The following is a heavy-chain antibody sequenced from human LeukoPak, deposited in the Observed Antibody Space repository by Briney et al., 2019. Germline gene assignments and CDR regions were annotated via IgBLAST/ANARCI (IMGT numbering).Heavy chain of an antibody. CDR2: INSDGSST. CDR3: ARSTVLTLPLDY. J-gene: IGHJ4*02. Sequence: GGSLRLSCAVSGFTFSSYWMPWVRQAPGKGLVWVSRINSDGSSTSYADSVKGRFTISRDNAKNTQYLQMNSLRAEDTAVYYCARSTVLTLPLDYWGQGTLVTVSS. D-gene: IGHD4-23*01. CDR1: GFTFSSYW. V-gene: IGHV3-74*01.